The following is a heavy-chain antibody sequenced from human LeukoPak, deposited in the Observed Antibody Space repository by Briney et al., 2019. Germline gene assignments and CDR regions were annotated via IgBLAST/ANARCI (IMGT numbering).Heavy chain of an antibody. CDR2: IYTSGST. CDR1: GGSISSYY. CDR3: ARGRYYYDSSGYSLGY. Sequence: PSETLSLTCTVSGGSISSYYWSWIRQPAGKGLEWIGRIYTSGSTNYNPSLKSRVTMSVDTSKNQFSLKLSSVTAAATAVYYCARGRYYYDSSGYSLGYWGQGTLVTVSS. D-gene: IGHD3-22*01. V-gene: IGHV4-4*07. J-gene: IGHJ4*02.